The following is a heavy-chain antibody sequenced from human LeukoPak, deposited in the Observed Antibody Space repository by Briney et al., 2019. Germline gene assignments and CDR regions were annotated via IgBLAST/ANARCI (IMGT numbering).Heavy chain of an antibody. CDR3: ARDTQWSYFDY. J-gene: IGHJ4*02. Sequence: GGSLRLSCAASGFSFSSYEMNWVRQAPGKGLEWISYISNTATTIDYADSVKGRFTISRDNAKNSLYLQMKSLRAEDTAVYSCARDTQWSYFDYWGQGTLVTVSS. D-gene: IGHD2-15*01. CDR2: ISNTATTI. V-gene: IGHV3-48*03. CDR1: GFSFSSYE.